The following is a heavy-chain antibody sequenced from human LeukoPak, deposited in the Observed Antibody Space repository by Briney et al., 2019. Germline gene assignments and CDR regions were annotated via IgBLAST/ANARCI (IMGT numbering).Heavy chain of an antibody. Sequence: PSETLSLTCTVSGGSISSYYWSWIGQPPGKGLEWIGYIYYSGSTNYNPSLKSRVTISVDTSKNQFSLKLSSVTAADTAVYYCAREGGSYGSFDYWGQGTLVTVSS. CDR1: GGSISSYY. CDR3: AREGGSYGSFDY. CDR2: IYYSGST. V-gene: IGHV4-59*01. D-gene: IGHD1-26*01. J-gene: IGHJ4*02.